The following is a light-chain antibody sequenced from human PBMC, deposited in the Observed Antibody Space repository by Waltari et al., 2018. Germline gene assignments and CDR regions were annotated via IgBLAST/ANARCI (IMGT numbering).Light chain of an antibody. J-gene: IGLJ2*01. Sequence: QSALTQPASVSGSPGQSVTIFCARTSNDVGGYNSVSWYQEHPGQAPRVIIYDVSDRPSGVSDRFSGSKSGNTASLTFSGLQAEDEADYYCSSQSSNDVVLFGGGTKLTVL. CDR1: SNDVGGYNS. CDR3: SSQSSNDVVL. V-gene: IGLV2-14*01. CDR2: DVS.